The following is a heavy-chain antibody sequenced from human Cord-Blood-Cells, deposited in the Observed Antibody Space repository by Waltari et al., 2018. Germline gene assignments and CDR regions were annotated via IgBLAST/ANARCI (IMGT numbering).Heavy chain of an antibody. V-gene: IGHV1-24*01. CDR1: GYTLTELS. CDR3: ATDTVRRYSSSLFAFDI. Sequence: QVQLVQSGAEVKKPGASLKVSCKVSGYTLTELSMHWVRQAPGKGLEWMGGFDPKDGETIYARNFQARVTRTEDPPTATAYMELSSLRSEDRAVYYGATDTVRRYSSSLFAFDIWGQGTMVTVSS. J-gene: IGHJ3*02. D-gene: IGHD6-13*01. CDR2: FDPKDGET.